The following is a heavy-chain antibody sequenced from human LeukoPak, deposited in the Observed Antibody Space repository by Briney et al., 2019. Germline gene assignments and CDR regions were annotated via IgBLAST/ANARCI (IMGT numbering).Heavy chain of an antibody. V-gene: IGHV4-59*01. J-gene: IGHJ6*03. CDR3: ARGTDRNGHGSGSYYYYYYMDV. CDR2: IYYNGST. D-gene: IGHD3-10*01. Sequence: SETLSLTCTVSRGSISGYYWSWIRQSPGKGLEWIGYIYYNGSTNYNPSLKSRVTISVDTSKNQFSLKLSSVTAADTAVYYCARGTDRNGHGSGSYYYYYYMDVWGKGTTVTISS. CDR1: RGSISGYY.